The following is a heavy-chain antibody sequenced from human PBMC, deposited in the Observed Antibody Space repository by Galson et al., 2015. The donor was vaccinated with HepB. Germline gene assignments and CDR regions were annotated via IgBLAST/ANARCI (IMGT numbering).Heavy chain of an antibody. Sequence: SLRLSCAASRFNFIHYGMHWVRQAPGKGLEWVAGISYDESSKEYLDSVKGRFTISRDNSKNMLYLQMNSLRPEDTAVYFCAKSYVSLTPSVLLVFDILGRGTMVTVSS. V-gene: IGHV3-30*18. D-gene: IGHD4-23*01. J-gene: IGHJ3*02. CDR2: ISYDESSK. CDR3: AKSYVSLTPSVLLVFDI. CDR1: RFNFIHYG.